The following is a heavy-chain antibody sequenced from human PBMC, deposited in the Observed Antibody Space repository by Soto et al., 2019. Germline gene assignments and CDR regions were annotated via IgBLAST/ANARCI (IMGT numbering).Heavy chain of an antibody. CDR3: ARLHCDSPNCVPLDP. CDR1: GGSISDDTYY. Sequence: SETLSLTCTVSGGSISDDTYYWGWIRQPPGKGLEWIGSIYYSGITSYNPSLKSRVTMSVDTSKKQLSLKLSSVTAADTAVYYCARLHCDSPNCVPLDPWGQGTLVTVSS. V-gene: IGHV4-39*01. D-gene: IGHD2-2*01. J-gene: IGHJ5*02. CDR2: IYYSGIT.